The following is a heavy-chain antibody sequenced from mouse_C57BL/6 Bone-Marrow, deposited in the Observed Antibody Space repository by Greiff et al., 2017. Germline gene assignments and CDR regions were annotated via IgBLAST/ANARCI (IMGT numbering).Heavy chain of an antibody. Sequence: EVQGVESGGGLVKPGGSLKLSCAASGFTFSSYTMSWVRQTPEKRLEWVATISGGGGNTYYPDSVKGRFTISRDNAKNTRYLQMSSLRSEDTALYYCANPSTVNFWDWGPSTTLTVAT. CDR1: GFTFSSYT. V-gene: IGHV5-9*01. D-gene: IGHD1-3*01. CDR3: ANPSTVNFWD. CDR2: ISGGGGNT. J-gene: IGHJ2*01.